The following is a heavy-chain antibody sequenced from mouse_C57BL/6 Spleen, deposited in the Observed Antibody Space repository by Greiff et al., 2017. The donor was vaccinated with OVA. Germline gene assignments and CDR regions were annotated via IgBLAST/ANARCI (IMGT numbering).Heavy chain of an antibody. CDR2: IDPSDSET. CDR1: GYTFTSYW. D-gene: IGHD1-1*01. Sequence: VQLQQPGAELVRPGSSVKLSCKASGYTFTSYWMHWVKQRPIQGLEWIGNIDPSDSETHYNQKFKDKATLTVDKSSSTAYMQLSSLTSEDSAVYYCARWGWTTGFAYWGQGTLVTVSA. J-gene: IGHJ3*01. CDR3: ARWGWTTGFAY. V-gene: IGHV1-52*01.